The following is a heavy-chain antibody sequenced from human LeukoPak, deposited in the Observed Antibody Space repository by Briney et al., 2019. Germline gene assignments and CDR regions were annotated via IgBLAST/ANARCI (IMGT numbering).Heavy chain of an antibody. J-gene: IGHJ5*02. D-gene: IGHD6-19*01. CDR3: AKDGSSSSGWYHLYNWFDP. CDR1: GFTFSSYG. V-gene: IGHV3-30*18. CDR2: ISYDGSNK. Sequence: GGSLRLSCVASGFTFSSYGMHWVRQAPGKGLEWVAVISYDGSNKYYADSVKGRFTISRDNSKNTLYLQMNSLRAEDTAVYYCAKDGSSSSGWYHLYNWFDPWGQGTLVTVSS.